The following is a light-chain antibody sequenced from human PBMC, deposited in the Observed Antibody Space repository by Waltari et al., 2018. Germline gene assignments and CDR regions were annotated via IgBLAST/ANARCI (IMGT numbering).Light chain of an antibody. CDR2: KAS. V-gene: IGKV1-5*03. Sequence: DIQMTQSPSTLSASVGDRVTITCRASQSISSWFAWYQQKPGKAPKLLIYKASSLESGVPSRFSGSGSGTEFTLTISSLQPDDFATFYCQQYNSYPLTFGGVTRVEIK. J-gene: IGKJ4*01. CDR3: QQYNSYPLT. CDR1: QSISSW.